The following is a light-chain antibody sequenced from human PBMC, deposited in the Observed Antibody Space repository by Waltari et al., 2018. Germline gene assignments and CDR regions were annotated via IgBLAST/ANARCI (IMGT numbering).Light chain of an antibody. CDR3: CSYTTTTPLV. Sequence: QSAPTQPASVSASPGQSITISCTGTRNDVGSYSYVSWYRQYPGKAPELLIYEVTHRPSGVSDLFAGSRSGSTASLTISGLQTEDEANYFCCSYTTTTPLVFGTGTKVIVL. V-gene: IGLV2-14*01. CDR2: EVT. J-gene: IGLJ1*01. CDR1: RNDVGSYSY.